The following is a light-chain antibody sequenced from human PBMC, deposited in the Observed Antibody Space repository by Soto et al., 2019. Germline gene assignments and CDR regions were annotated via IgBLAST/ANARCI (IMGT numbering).Light chain of an antibody. Sequence: QSALTQPHSVSGSPGQSVTISCTGTSSDVGGYNYVSWYQQHPGKAPKLMIYDVSKRPSGVPDRFSGSKSGNTASLTISGLQAEDEADYYCCSYAGSYTPFYVFGTGTKLTVL. CDR3: CSYAGSYTPFYV. J-gene: IGLJ1*01. CDR2: DVS. CDR1: SSDVGGYNY. V-gene: IGLV2-11*01.